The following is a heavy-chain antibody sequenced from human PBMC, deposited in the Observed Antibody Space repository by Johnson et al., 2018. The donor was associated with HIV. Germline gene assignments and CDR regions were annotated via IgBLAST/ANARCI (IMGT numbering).Heavy chain of an antibody. D-gene: IGHD3-22*01. Sequence: VQLVESGGGVVRPGGSLRLSCAASGFSFDDYGMSWVRQAPGKGLEWVSGLNWHGGSTGYADSVKGRFTISRDNAKNSLYLQMNSLRAEDTALYYCARVGDRAMIVGGTDAFDIWGQGTMVTVSS. CDR3: ARVGDRAMIVGGTDAFDI. CDR1: GFSFDDYG. CDR2: LNWHGGST. V-gene: IGHV3-20*04. J-gene: IGHJ3*02.